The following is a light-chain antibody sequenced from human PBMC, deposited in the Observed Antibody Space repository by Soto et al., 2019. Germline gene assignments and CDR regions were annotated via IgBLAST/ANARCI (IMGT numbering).Light chain of an antibody. CDR2: GAS. V-gene: IGKV3-20*01. Sequence: EVVLTQSPGTLSLSPGERATLSCRASQRISSSFLAWFQQKPGQAPRLLMYGASSRATGIPDRFSGSGSGTDFTLTVSRLEPEDFGVYFCQQYGTSREFTFGPGTKVDFK. CDR3: QQYGTSREFT. CDR1: QRISSSF. J-gene: IGKJ3*01.